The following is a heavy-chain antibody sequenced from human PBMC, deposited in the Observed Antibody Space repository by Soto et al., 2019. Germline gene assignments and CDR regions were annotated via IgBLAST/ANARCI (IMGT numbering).Heavy chain of an antibody. V-gene: IGHV4-39*01. Sequence: SETLSLTCTVSGGSISSSSYYWGWIRQPPGKGLEWIGSIYYSGSTYYNPSLKSRVTISVDTSKNQFSLKLSSVTAADTAVYYCASFRGAIAVVLDAISWGQGPLVTV. CDR2: IYYSGST. D-gene: IGHD2-2*01. CDR1: GGSISSSSYY. J-gene: IGHJ4*02. CDR3: ASFRGAIAVVLDAIS.